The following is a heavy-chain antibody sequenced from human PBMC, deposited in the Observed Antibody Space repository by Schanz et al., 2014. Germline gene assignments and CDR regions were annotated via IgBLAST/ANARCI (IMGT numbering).Heavy chain of an antibody. CDR3: ARDKGGYYPFDY. CDR2: IKEDGSVR. Sequence: EVQLVESGGGLVKPGGSLRLSCAVSGFTFNNYNMDWVRQAPGKGLQWVANIKEDGSVRNHVASLEGRFTISRDNAKKSLYLQMNSLRAEDTAVYYCARDKGGYYPFDYWGQGTLVTVSS. V-gene: IGHV3-7*01. D-gene: IGHD3-3*01. J-gene: IGHJ4*02. CDR1: GFTFNNYN.